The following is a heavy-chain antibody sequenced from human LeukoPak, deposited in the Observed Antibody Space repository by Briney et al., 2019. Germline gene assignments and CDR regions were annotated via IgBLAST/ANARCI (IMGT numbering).Heavy chain of an antibody. Sequence: GGSLRLSCAASGFTFSSYSMKWVSQAQGKGLEWVSYISSSSSTIYYAHSVKGRFTISRDNAKNSLYLQMNSLRDEDTAVYYCARDPYSSSWYDYWGQGTLVTVSS. CDR3: ARDPYSSSWYDY. CDR2: ISSSSSTI. CDR1: GFTFSSYS. J-gene: IGHJ4*02. V-gene: IGHV3-48*02. D-gene: IGHD6-13*01.